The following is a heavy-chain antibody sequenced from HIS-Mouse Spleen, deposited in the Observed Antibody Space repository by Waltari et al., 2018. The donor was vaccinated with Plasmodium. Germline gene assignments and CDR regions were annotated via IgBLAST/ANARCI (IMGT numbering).Heavy chain of an antibody. CDR1: GYTFTGYY. J-gene: IGHJ1*01. CDR3: ARVLGYKAAAGTFVEYFQH. D-gene: IGHD6-13*01. CDR2: SNPNSGGT. V-gene: IGHV1-2*02. Sequence: QVQLVQSGAEVKKPGASVKVSCKASGYTFTGYYMHWVRQAPGQGLEWIGWSNPNSGGTNYAQKFQGRVTMTRDTSISTAYMELSRLRSDDTAVYYCARVLGYKAAAGTFVEYFQHWGQGTLVTVSS.